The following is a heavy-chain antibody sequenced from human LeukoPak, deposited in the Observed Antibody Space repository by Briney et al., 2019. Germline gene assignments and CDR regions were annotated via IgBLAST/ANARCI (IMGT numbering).Heavy chain of an antibody. D-gene: IGHD3-22*01. CDR3: ARMGGYPDY. CDR1: GFTFASYA. V-gene: IGHV4-38-2*01. Sequence: GSLRLSCAASGFTFASYAMSWVRQPPGKGLEWIGSIYYSGSTYYNPSLKSRVTISVDTSKNQFSLKLSSVTAADTAVYYCARMGGYPDYWGQGTLVTVSS. J-gene: IGHJ4*02. CDR2: IYYSGST.